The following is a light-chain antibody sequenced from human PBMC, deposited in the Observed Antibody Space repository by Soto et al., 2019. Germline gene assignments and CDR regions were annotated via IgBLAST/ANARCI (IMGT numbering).Light chain of an antibody. CDR1: QSVGYS. CDR3: QQYGPSLIT. CDR2: DAS. V-gene: IGKV3-20*01. Sequence: ENVLTQSPGTRSLSPGARATLSFRASQSVGYSLAWYQQRPGQAPTLLNSDASTRAPGIPDRFSGSGSGTDFTLTISRLQPEDYALYYCQQYGPSLITFGQGTRLEIK. J-gene: IGKJ5*01.